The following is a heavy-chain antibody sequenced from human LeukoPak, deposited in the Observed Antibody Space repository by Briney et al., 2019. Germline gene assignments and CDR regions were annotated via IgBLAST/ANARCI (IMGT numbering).Heavy chain of an antibody. CDR1: GFTLSDHY. D-gene: IGHD3-9*01. V-gene: IGHV3-21*01. J-gene: IGHJ4*02. Sequence: PGGSLRLSCAASGFTLSDHYIDWFRQAPGKGLEWVSSISSSSSYIYYADSVKGRFTISRDNAKNSLYLQMNSLRAEDTAVYYCARATGYYVFDYWGQGTLVTVSS. CDR2: ISSSSSYI. CDR3: ARATGYYVFDY.